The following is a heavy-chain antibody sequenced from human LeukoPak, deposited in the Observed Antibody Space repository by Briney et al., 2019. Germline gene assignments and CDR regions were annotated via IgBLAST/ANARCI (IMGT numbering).Heavy chain of an antibody. V-gene: IGHV3-30*02. Sequence: GGSLRLSCAASGFTFSSYGMHWVRQAPGKGLEWVAFIRYDGSNKYYADSVKGRFTISRDNSKNTLYLQMNSLRAEDTAVYYCAKVDGSGSYPPYYYYMDVWGKGTTVTVSS. CDR1: GFTFSSYG. J-gene: IGHJ6*03. CDR2: IRYDGSNK. CDR3: AKVDGSGSYPPYYYYMDV. D-gene: IGHD3-10*01.